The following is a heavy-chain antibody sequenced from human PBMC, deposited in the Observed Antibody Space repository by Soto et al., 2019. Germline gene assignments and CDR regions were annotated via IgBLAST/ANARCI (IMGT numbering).Heavy chain of an antibody. D-gene: IGHD4-17*01. Sequence: SAKVSCQSSVFSFTSTALQCVRQARGQRLEWIGWIVVGSGNTNYAQKFQERVTITRDMSTSTAYMELSSLRSEDTAVYYCAAGSDGDYVDYWGQGTLVTLSS. CDR2: IVVGSGNT. CDR1: VFSFTSTA. CDR3: AAGSDGDYVDY. V-gene: IGHV1-58*01. J-gene: IGHJ4*02.